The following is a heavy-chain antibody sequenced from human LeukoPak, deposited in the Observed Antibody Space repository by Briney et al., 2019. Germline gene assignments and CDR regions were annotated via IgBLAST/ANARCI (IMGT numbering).Heavy chain of an antibody. CDR2: MNPNSGNT. Sequence: ASVKVSCKASGYTFTSYDINWVRQATGQGLEWMGWMNPNSGNTGYAQKFQGRVTMTRNTSISTAYMELSSLRSEDTAVYYCARGPYCSGGSCYSDSYYYYMDVWGKGTTVTVSS. D-gene: IGHD2-15*01. CDR3: ARGPYCSGGSCYSDSYYYYMDV. V-gene: IGHV1-8*01. CDR1: GYTFTSYD. J-gene: IGHJ6*03.